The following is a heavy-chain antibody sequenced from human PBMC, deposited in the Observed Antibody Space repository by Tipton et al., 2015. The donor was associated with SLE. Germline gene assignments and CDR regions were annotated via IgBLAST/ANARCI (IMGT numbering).Heavy chain of an antibody. J-gene: IGHJ5*02. CDR3: ARLHGYSYGLNWFDP. V-gene: IGHV4-39*07. D-gene: IGHD5-18*01. Sequence: PSLTCTVSGGSVSSSSKYWAWFRQPPGKGLEWIGSIYYTGTTTYYNSFLKSRVTMSVDTSKNQFSLRLTSVIAADTAVYYCARLHGYSYGLNWFDPWGQGTLISVSS. CDR1: GGSVSSSSKY. CDR2: IYYTGTTT.